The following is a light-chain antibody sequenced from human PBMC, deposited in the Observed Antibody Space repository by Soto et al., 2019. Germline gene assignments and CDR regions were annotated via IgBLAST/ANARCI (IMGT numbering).Light chain of an antibody. CDR1: QSLLHSNGYNY. Sequence: DIVMTQSPISLPVTPGEPASISCRSSQSLLHSNGYNYLKWYLQKPGQSPQLMIYAVSTRASGVLHRFSGSGSREDFTLKISSVQAVDVGVYYCMQRLQAPTFGGGTEGEMK. V-gene: IGKV2-28*01. J-gene: IGKJ4*01. CDR3: MQRLQAPT. CDR2: AVS.